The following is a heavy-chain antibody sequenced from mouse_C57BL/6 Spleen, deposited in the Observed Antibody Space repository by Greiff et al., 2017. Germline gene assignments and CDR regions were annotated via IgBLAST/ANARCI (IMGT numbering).Heavy chain of an antibody. J-gene: IGHJ1*03. Sequence: EVNVVESGGGLVKPGGSLKLSCAASGFTFSDYGMHWVRQAPEKGLEWVAYISSGSSTIYYADTVKGRFTISRDNAKNTLFLQMTSLRSEDTAMYYCARGDGSSLWYFGVWGTVTTVTVSS. CDR3: ARGDGSSLWYFGV. CDR2: ISSGSSTI. CDR1: GFTFSDYG. V-gene: IGHV5-17*01. D-gene: IGHD1-1*01.